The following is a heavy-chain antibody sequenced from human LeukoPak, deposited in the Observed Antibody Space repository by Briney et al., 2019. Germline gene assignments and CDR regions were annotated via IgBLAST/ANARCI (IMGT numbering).Heavy chain of an antibody. Sequence: GASVNVSCKASGGTFSSYAISWVRQAPGQGLEWMGGIIPIFGTANYAQKFQGRVTITADESTSTAYMELSSLRSEDTAVYYCARRGAIISYYYHGMDVWGQGTTVTVSS. CDR2: IIPIFGTA. CDR3: ARRGAIISYYYHGMDV. D-gene: IGHD2/OR15-2a*01. CDR1: GGTFSSYA. J-gene: IGHJ6*02. V-gene: IGHV1-69*13.